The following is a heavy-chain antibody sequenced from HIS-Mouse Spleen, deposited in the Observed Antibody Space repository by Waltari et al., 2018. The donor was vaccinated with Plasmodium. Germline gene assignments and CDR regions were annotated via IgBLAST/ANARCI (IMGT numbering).Heavy chain of an antibody. J-gene: IGHJ3*02. CDR3: ARERLGGDDAFDI. Sequence: QVQLVQSGAEVKKPGSSVKVSCKASGGTFSSYAISWVRQAPGQGLEWMGRILPILGIANYAQKFQGRVKITADKSTSTAYMELSSLRSEDTAVYYCARERLGGDDAFDIWGQGTMVTVSS. D-gene: IGHD3-10*01. V-gene: IGHV1-69*04. CDR1: GGTFSSYA. CDR2: ILPILGIA.